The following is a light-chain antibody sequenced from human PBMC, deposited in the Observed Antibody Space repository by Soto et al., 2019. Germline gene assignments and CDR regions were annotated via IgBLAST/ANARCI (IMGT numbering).Light chain of an antibody. J-gene: IGLJ1*01. V-gene: IGLV2-14*01. CDR2: DVS. CDR1: SSDIGAYNY. CDR3: SSYARSSTLV. Sequence: QSVLTQPASVSGSPGQSITMSCTGTSSDIGAYNYVAWYQQFSGKAPKLIIYDVSNRASGVSSRFSGSKSGNTASLTISGLQAEDEADYYCSSYARSSTLVFGTGTKLTVL.